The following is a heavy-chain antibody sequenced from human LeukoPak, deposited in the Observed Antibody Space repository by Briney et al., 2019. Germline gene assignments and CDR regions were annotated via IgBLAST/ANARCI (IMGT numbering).Heavy chain of an antibody. Sequence: PGGSLRLSCAASGFTFASYAMGWVRQAPGKGLEWVSLITGSGGNTYSADSVKGRFTISRETSNNTLFLQMNSLRAEDTAVYFCAKDHAIELRYFDWSLGASYYFDQWGQGTQVTVSS. V-gene: IGHV3-23*01. CDR1: GFTFASYA. CDR3: AKDHAIELRYFDWSLGASYYFDQ. J-gene: IGHJ4*02. CDR2: ITGSGGNT. D-gene: IGHD3-9*01.